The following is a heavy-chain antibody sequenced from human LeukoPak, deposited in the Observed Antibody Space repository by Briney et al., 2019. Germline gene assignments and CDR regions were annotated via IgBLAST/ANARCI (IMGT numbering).Heavy chain of an antibody. CDR1: GGTFSSYA. J-gene: IGHJ6*03. CDR2: IIPIFGTA. D-gene: IGHD5-24*01. Sequence: ASVKVSCKASGGTFSSYAISWVRQAPGQGLEWMGGIIPIFGTANYAQKFQGRVTITADESTSTAYMELSRLRSDDTAVYYCASGLNFKGYYYYMDVWGKGTTVTVSS. V-gene: IGHV1-69*13. CDR3: ASGLNFKGYYYYMDV.